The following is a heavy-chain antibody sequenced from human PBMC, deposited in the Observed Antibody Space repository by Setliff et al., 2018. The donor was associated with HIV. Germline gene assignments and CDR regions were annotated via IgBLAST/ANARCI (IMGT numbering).Heavy chain of an antibody. V-gene: IGHV1-8*01. CDR1: GYSFTCYD. D-gene: IGHD3-9*01. CDR3: ARAGGASCSYWGCHDILTGKYDDYYYYMDV. CDR2: MNPKSGNT. J-gene: IGHJ6*03. Sequence: ASVKVSCKASGYSFTCYDINWVRQATGQGLEWMGWMNPKSGNTGYAQKFQGRVTMTRNTSISTAYMELNSLRSEDTAVYYCARAGGASCSYWGCHDILTGKYDDYYYYMDVWGKGTTVTVSS.